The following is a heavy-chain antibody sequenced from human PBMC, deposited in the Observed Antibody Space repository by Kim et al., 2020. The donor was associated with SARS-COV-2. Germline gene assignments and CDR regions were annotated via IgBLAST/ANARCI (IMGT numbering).Heavy chain of an antibody. CDR3: ARVARSSWSWVYYYYGMDV. V-gene: IGHV4-34*01. J-gene: IGHJ6*02. Sequence: SETLSLTCAVYGGSFSGYYWSWIRQPPGKGLEWIGEINHSGSTNYNPSLKSRVTISVDTSKNQFSLKLSSVTAADTAVYYCARVARSSWSWVYYYYGMDVWGQGTTVTVSS. D-gene: IGHD6-13*01. CDR2: INHSGST. CDR1: GGSFSGYY.